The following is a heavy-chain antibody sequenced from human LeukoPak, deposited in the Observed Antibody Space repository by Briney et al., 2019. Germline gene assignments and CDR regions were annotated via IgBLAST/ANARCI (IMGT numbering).Heavy chain of an antibody. Sequence: GGSLRLSCAGSGFTFSSYSMNWVRQAPGKELEWVSSISSGSTYIYYADSLKGRFTISRDNAKNSLYLQMNNPRAEDTAVYYCARGRTSGGVTTEIDYWGQGTLVTVSS. CDR2: ISSGSTYI. V-gene: IGHV3-21*01. CDR3: ARGRTSGGVTTEIDY. CDR1: GFTFSSYS. D-gene: IGHD4-17*01. J-gene: IGHJ4*02.